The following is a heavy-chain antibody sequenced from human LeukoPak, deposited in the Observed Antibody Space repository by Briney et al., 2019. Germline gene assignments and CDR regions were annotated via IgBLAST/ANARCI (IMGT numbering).Heavy chain of an antibody. CDR1: GYSISSGYY. CDR3: ASSYYDILTGSEAFDI. V-gene: IGHV4-38-2*01. D-gene: IGHD3-9*01. CDR2: IYHSGST. Sequence: PSETLSLTCAVSGYSISSGYYWGWIRQPPGKGLEWIGSIYHSGSTYYNPSLKSRVTMSVDTSKNQFSLKLSSVTAADTAVYYCASSYYDILTGSEAFDIWGQGTMVTVSS. J-gene: IGHJ3*02.